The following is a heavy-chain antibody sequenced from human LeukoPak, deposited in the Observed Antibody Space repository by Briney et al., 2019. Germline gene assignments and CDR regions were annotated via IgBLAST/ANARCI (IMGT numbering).Heavy chain of an antibody. V-gene: IGHV3-23*01. J-gene: IGHJ4*02. Sequence: PGGSLRLSCAASGFTFSSYAMSWVRQAPGKGLEWVSAISGSGGSTYYADSVKGRFTISRDNSKNTLYLQMNSLRAEDTAVYSCAKDVTFIVGDTSGWSFDYWGQGTLVTVSS. CDR3: AKDVTFIVGDTSGWSFDY. CDR1: GFTFSSYA. CDR2: ISGSGGST. D-gene: IGHD1-26*01.